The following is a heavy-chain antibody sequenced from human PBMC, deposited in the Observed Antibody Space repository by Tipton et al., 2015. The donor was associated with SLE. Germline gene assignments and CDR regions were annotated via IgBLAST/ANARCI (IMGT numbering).Heavy chain of an antibody. J-gene: IGHJ4*02. CDR1: GGSFSGYY. Sequence: LRLSCAVYGGSFSGYYWNWIRQPLGKGLEWIGYTYYSGSTNYNPSLKSRLTISVDTSKNQFSLKMSSVTAADTAVYYCARYYYDSSGYYFDYWGQGTLVTVSS. V-gene: IGHV4-59*01. D-gene: IGHD3-22*01. CDR3: ARYYYDSSGYYFDY. CDR2: TYYSGST.